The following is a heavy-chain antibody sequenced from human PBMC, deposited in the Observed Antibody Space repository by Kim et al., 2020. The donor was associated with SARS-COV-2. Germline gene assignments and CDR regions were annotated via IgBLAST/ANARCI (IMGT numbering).Heavy chain of an antibody. CDR3: TTEAVDSSSWYSDY. V-gene: IGHV3-15*01. Sequence: AAPVKGRFTISRDDSKNTLYLQMNSLKTEDTAVYYCTTEAVDSSSWYSDYWGQGTLVTVSS. J-gene: IGHJ4*02. D-gene: IGHD6-13*01.